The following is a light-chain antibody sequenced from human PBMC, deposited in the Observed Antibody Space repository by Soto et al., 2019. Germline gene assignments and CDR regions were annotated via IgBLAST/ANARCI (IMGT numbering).Light chain of an antibody. V-gene: IGKV1-39*01. CDR1: QSISSY. J-gene: IGKJ4*01. Sequence: DIQMTPSPSSLSASVGDSVTITCRASQSISSYLNWYQQNPGKAPKRLIYAASSLQSGVPSRFSGSGSGTDFTLTISSLQPEDVATYYCQQSYSSPPTFGGGTKVEIK. CDR3: QQSYSSPPT. CDR2: AAS.